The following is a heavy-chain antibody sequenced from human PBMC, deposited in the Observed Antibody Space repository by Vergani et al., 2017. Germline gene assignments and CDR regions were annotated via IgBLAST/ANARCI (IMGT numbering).Heavy chain of an antibody. V-gene: IGHV1-18*01. Sequence: QVQLVQSGAEVKKPGASVKVSCKASGYTFTSYGISWVRQAPGQGLEWMGWISAYNGNTNYAQKLQGRVTMTTDTSTSTAYMELRSLRSDDTAVYYGARDVVVVAAENYYYYYGMDVWGQGTTVTVSS. CDR1: GYTFTSYG. CDR3: ARDVVVVAAENYYYYYGMDV. CDR2: ISAYNGNT. D-gene: IGHD2-15*01. J-gene: IGHJ6*02.